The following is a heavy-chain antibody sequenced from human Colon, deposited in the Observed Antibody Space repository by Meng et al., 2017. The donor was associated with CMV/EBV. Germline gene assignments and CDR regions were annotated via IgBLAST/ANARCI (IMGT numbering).Heavy chain of an antibody. V-gene: IGHV1-69*05. CDR1: GGTFSSYA. D-gene: IGHD3-22*01. Sequence: SVKVSCKASGGTFSSYAISWVRQAPGQGLEWMGGIIPIFGTANYAQKFQGRVTITTDESTSTAYMELSSLRSEDTAVYYCARYRDNYYDSSRLLHPFDYWGQGTLVTVSS. CDR2: IIPIFGTA. CDR3: ARYRDNYYDSSRLLHPFDY. J-gene: IGHJ4*02.